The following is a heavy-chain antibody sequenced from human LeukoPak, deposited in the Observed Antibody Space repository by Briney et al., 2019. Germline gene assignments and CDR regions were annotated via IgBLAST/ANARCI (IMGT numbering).Heavy chain of an antibody. V-gene: IGHV3-30-3*01. Sequence: PGGSLRLSCAASGFTFSSYAMHWVRQAPGKGLEWVAVISYDGSNKYYADSVKGRFTISKDNSKNTLYLQMNSLRAEDTAVYYCARGGKANGAAAGKFDYWGQGTLVTVSS. CDR1: GFTFSSYA. J-gene: IGHJ4*02. CDR2: ISYDGSNK. D-gene: IGHD6-13*01. CDR3: ARGGKANGAAAGKFDY.